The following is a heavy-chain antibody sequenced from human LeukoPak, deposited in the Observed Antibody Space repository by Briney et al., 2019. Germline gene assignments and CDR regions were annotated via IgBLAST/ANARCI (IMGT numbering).Heavy chain of an antibody. J-gene: IGHJ3*02. CDR3: AHEKYCSSTSCYHDAFDI. D-gene: IGHD2-2*01. V-gene: IGHV1-2*06. CDR1: GYTFTGYY. CDR2: INPNSGGT. Sequence: ASVKVSCKASGYTFTGYYMHWVRQAPGQGLEWMGRINPNSGGTNYAQEFQGRVTMTRDTSISTAYMELSRLRSEDTAVYYCAHEKYCSSTSCYHDAFDIWGQGTMVTVSS.